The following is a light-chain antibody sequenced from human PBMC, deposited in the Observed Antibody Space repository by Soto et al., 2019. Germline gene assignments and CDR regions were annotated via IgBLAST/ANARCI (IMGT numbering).Light chain of an antibody. J-gene: IGKJ4*01. CDR2: DAS. Sequence: EMVLTQSPATLSLSPGERATLSCRASQSVSSYLAWYQQKPGQAPRLLIYDASNRATGIPARFSGSGSGTDFTLTISSLAPEDFAVYYCQQRSNWLTFGGGTKVEIK. V-gene: IGKV3-11*01. CDR1: QSVSSY. CDR3: QQRSNWLT.